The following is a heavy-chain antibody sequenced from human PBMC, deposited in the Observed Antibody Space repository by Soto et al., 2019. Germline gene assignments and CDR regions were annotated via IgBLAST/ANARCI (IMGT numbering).Heavy chain of an antibody. CDR2: IYYSGST. D-gene: IGHD2-15*01. CDR3: ARDYRAGVVVRYFDY. V-gene: IGHV4-59*01. Sequence: PXGTLSLTCTVSGGSISSYYWSWIRQPPGKGLEWIGYIYYSGSTNYNPSLKSRVTISVDTSKNQFSLKLSSVTAADTAVYYYARDYRAGVVVRYFDYWGQGTLVTVSS. J-gene: IGHJ4*02. CDR1: GGSISSYY.